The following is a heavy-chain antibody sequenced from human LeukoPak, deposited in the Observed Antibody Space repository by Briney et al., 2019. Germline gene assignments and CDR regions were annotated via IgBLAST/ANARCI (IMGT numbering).Heavy chain of an antibody. V-gene: IGHV3-23*01. CDR1: GFTFTTYA. J-gene: IGHJ6*02. Sequence: GGSLRLSCAASGFTFTTYAMTWVRQAPGKGLEWVSAISGSGGTTYYADSVKGRFTISRDNSKNTLYLQMNSLRAEDTAVYYCAVSPNDYYYVMDVWGQGTTVTVSS. CDR2: ISGSGGTT. CDR3: AVSPNDYYYVMDV.